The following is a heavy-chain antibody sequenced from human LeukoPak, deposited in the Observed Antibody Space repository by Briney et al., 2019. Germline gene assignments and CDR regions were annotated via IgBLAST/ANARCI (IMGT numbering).Heavy chain of an antibody. Sequence: ASVKVSCKASGGTFSSYAISWVRQAPGQGLEWMGWISAYNGNTNYAQKLQGRVTMTTDTSTSTAYMELRSLRSDDTAVYYCARGRVAAAGTGWFDPWGQGTLVTVSS. CDR2: ISAYNGNT. CDR3: ARGRVAAAGTGWFDP. V-gene: IGHV1-18*01. J-gene: IGHJ5*02. CDR1: GGTFSSYA. D-gene: IGHD6-13*01.